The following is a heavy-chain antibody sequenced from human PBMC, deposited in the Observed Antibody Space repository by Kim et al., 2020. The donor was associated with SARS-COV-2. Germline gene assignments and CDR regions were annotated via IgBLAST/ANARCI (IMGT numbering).Heavy chain of an antibody. D-gene: IGHD2-21*01. CDR3: ARDLEYCGGDCYSQGYFDY. J-gene: IGHJ4*02. Sequence: GRFSISRDNAKNSLYLQMKSLRDEDTAVYYCARDLEYCGGDCYSQGYFDYWGQGTLVTVSS. V-gene: IGHV3-48*02.